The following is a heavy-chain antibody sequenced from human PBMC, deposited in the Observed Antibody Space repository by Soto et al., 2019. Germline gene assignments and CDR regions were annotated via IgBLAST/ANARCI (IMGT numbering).Heavy chain of an antibody. CDR3: ARWCRTYSSGIGWFDP. CDR1: GYSFTSYW. J-gene: IGHJ5*02. V-gene: IGHV5-51*03. Sequence: EVQLVQSGAEVKKPGESLKISCKGSGYSFTSYWIGWLRQMPGKGLEWMGLIYPGDCDTRYSPSFQGQVTNSADKSISPAHLQGSSLKDSDTARYYCARWCRTYSSGIGWFDPWGQGTLVTVSS. CDR2: IYPGDCDT. D-gene: IGHD6-19*01.